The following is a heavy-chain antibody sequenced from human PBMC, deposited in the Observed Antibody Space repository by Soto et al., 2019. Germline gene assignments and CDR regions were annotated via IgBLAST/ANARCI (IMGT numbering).Heavy chain of an antibody. Sequence: QVQLVQSGAEVKRPGSSVKVSCKASGDTFNFYSINWVRQAPGVGLEWVGRVNPILSMSNYAQRSQGRVTTTANKSTSTAYRELRSLVSDNTAIYYCASSYGSGYRAFDYWGQGAPVTVSS. CDR2: VNPILSMS. CDR1: GDTFNFYS. V-gene: IGHV1-69*02. CDR3: ASSYGSGYRAFDY. D-gene: IGHD3-10*01. J-gene: IGHJ4*02.